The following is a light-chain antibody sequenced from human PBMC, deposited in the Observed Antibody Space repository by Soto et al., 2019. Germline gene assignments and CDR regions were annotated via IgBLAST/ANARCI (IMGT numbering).Light chain of an antibody. J-gene: IGKJ1*01. V-gene: IGKV3-15*01. CDR1: QSVTYN. CDR3: QQYYSYPRT. Sequence: ETILTQSPATLSASPGERVTLSCRATQSVTYNLTWYQQKPGQAPRLLIYGASTRATGIPARFSGSGSGTDFTLTISCLQSEDFATYYCQQYYSYPRTFGQGTKVDI. CDR2: GAS.